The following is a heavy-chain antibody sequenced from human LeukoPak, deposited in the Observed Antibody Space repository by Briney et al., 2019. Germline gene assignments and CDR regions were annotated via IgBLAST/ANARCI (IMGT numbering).Heavy chain of an antibody. CDR1: GGSISSSSYY. Sequence: SETLSLTFTVSGGSISSSSYYWGWIRQPPGKGLEWIGSIYYSGSTYYNPSLTSRVTISVDTSKNQFSLKLSSVTAADTAVYYCARRHPSGYIDYWGQGTLVTVSS. V-gene: IGHV4-39*07. CDR2: IYYSGST. J-gene: IGHJ4*02. CDR3: ARRHPSGYIDY. D-gene: IGHD3-22*01.